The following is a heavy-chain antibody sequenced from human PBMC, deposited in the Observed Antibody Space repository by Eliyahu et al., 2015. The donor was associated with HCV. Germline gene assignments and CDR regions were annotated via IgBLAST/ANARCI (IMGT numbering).Heavy chain of an antibody. J-gene: IGHJ6*02. V-gene: IGHV4-30-4*01. D-gene: IGHD3-10*01. Sequence: QVQLQESGPGLVKPSQTLSLTCTVSGXSVSXGDYFWSWVRQPPGKGLEWMGIIFYSGITDYNPSLKSRVSMSVDTSKSQFSLRLTSVTAADTAVYYCARGERYFFPSGSPYYYDIDVWGQGSAVTVSS. CDR3: ARGERYFFPSGSPYYYDIDV. CDR2: IFYSGIT. CDR1: GXSVSXGDYF.